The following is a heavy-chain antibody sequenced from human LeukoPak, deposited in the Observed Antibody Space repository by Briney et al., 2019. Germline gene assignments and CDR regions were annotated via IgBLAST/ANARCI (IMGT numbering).Heavy chain of an antibody. CDR1: GGSISSGSYY. Sequence: SETLSLTCTVSGGSISSGSYYWSWIRQPAGKGLEWIGRIYTSGSTNYNPSLKSRVTISVDTSKNQFSLKLSSVTAADTAVYYCARDNGASRLRDWGQGTLVTVSS. D-gene: IGHD6-6*01. CDR2: IYTSGST. J-gene: IGHJ4*02. CDR3: ARDNGASRLRD. V-gene: IGHV4-61*02.